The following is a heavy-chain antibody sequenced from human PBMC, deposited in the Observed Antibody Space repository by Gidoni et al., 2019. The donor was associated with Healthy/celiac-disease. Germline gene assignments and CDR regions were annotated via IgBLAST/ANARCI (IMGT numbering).Heavy chain of an antibody. CDR3: AKDSRGLGAPFIDRWELQDIDY. CDR1: GFPFSSHA. J-gene: IGHJ4*02. CDR2: ISGSGGST. Sequence: EVQLLESGGGLVQPGGSLRLSCAASGFPFSSHALLWVRQAPGKGLEWVSAISGSGGSTYYADSVKGRFTISRDNSKNTLYLQMNSLRAEDTAVYYCAKDSRGLGAPFIDRWELQDIDYWGQGTLVTVSS. V-gene: IGHV3-23*01. D-gene: IGHD1-26*01.